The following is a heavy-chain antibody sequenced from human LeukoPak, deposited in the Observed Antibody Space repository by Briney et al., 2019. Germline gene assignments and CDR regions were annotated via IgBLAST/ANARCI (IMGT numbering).Heavy chain of an antibody. CDR3: AREVPYNLDL. J-gene: IGHJ5*02. Sequence: SETLSLTCAVYGGSFSGYYWSWIRQPPGKGLEWIGEIHHSGSTNYNPSLKSRVTISVDKSKNQFSVQLTSVTAADTAVYYCAREVPYNLDLWGRGTLVTVSS. CDR1: GGSFSGYY. V-gene: IGHV4-34*01. CDR2: IHHSGST. D-gene: IGHD1-1*01.